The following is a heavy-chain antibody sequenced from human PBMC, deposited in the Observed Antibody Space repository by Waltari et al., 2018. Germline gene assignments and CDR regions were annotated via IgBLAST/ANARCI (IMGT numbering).Heavy chain of an antibody. CDR1: GFSISASNC. D-gene: IGHD2-21*01. J-gene: IGHJ4*02. Sequence: QVHLEESGPRLVKPSGTLSLTCAVSGFSISASNCWTWVRQPPGKGLEYIGEVFYSGTTQVNTSLKNRVNISVGKSRNNGALQLTSVTAGDTAVYFCANIKRAVLGAYNYWGQGILVSVYS. V-gene: IGHV4-4*02. CDR2: VFYSGTT. CDR3: ANIKRAVLGAYNY.